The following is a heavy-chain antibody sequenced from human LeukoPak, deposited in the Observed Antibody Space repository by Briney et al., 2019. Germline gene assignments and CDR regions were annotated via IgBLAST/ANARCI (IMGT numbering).Heavy chain of an antibody. CDR2: ISSSSSTI. J-gene: IGHJ4*02. CDR1: GFTFSSYS. D-gene: IGHD6-6*01. Sequence: GGSLRLSCAASGFTFSSYSMNWVRQAPGKGLEWVSYISSSSSTIYYADSVKGRFTISRDNAKNSLYLQMNSLRAEDTAVYYCARGPRAARRPFDYWGQGTLVTVSS. CDR3: ARGPRAARRPFDY. V-gene: IGHV3-48*01.